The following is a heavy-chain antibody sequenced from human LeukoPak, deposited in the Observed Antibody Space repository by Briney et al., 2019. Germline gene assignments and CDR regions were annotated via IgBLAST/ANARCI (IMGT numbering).Heavy chain of an antibody. CDR2: IYSGGST. V-gene: IGHV3-66*01. J-gene: IGHJ5*02. Sequence: GGSLRLSCAASEFSVGSNYMTWVRQAPGKGLEWVSLIYSGGSTYYADSVKGRFTISRDNSKNTLYLQMNSLRAEDTAVYYCAKDLDQYSSSWYDHWGQGTLVTVSS. CDR1: EFSVGSNY. D-gene: IGHD6-13*01. CDR3: AKDLDQYSSSWYDH.